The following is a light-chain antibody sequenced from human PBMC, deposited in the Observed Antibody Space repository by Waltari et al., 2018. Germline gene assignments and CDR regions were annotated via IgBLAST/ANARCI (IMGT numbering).Light chain of an antibody. CDR3: QQRSNWPPLT. V-gene: IGKV3-11*01. J-gene: IGKJ4*01. CDR1: QSVSSY. Sequence: EIVLTQSPATLSLSPGDRATLSCRASQSVSSYLAWYQQKPGQAPRLLIYDASNRATCIPARFSGSGSGTDFTLTISSQEPEDFAVYYGQQRSNWPPLTFGGGTKVEIK. CDR2: DAS.